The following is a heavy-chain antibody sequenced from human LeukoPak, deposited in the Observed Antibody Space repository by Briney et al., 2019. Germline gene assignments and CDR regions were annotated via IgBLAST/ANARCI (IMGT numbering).Heavy chain of an antibody. CDR3: AKVSTVTTGYHY. CDR2: ISYDGSNK. Sequence: GSLRLSCAASGFTFSSYGMHWVRQAPGKGLERVAVISYDGSNKYYADSVKGRFTISRDNSKNTLYLQMNSLRAEDTAVYYCAKVSTVTTGYHYWGQGTLVTVSS. D-gene: IGHD4-17*01. CDR1: GFTFSSYG. J-gene: IGHJ4*02. V-gene: IGHV3-30*18.